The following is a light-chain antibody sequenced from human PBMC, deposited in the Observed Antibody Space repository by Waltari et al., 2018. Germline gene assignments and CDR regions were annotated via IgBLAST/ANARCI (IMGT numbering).Light chain of an antibody. CDR2: AAS. CDR3: HQSYSTPRLT. V-gene: IGKV1-39*01. J-gene: IGKJ4*01. CDR1: QSISSY. Sequence: DTQMTQSPSSLSASVGARVTSTCRASQSISSYLNWYQQKPGKAPNPLSYAASSLQSGVPSRFSGSGSGTDVTLTISRLQPEEFATYYCHQSYSTPRLTFGGGTKVEIK.